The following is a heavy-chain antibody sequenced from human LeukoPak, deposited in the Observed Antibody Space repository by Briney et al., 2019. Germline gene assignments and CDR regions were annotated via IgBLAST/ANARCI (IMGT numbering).Heavy chain of an antibody. V-gene: IGHV3-48*01. J-gene: IGHJ1*01. D-gene: IGHD6-13*01. CDR1: GFTFSSYS. CDR2: ISSSSSTI. CDR3: ARDDTIPGSSSWYMYFQH. Sequence: PGGSLRLSCAASGFTFSSYSMNWVRQAPGKGLEWVSYISSSSSTIYYEDSVKGRFTISRDNAKNSLYLQMNSLRAEDTAVYYCARDDTIPGSSSWYMYFQHWGQGTLVTVSS.